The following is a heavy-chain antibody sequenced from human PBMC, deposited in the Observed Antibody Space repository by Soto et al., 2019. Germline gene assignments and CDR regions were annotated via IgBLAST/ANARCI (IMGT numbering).Heavy chain of an antibody. D-gene: IGHD2-2*01. V-gene: IGHV3-30*18. CDR1: GFTFSSYG. CDR3: AKSPQDIVVVPEYGMDV. Sequence: HPGGSLRLSCAASGFTFSSYGMHWVRQAPGKGLEWVAVISYDGSNKYYADSVKGRFTISRDNSKNTLYLQMNSLRAEDTAVYYCAKSPQDIVVVPEYGMDVWGQGTTVTVSS. J-gene: IGHJ6*02. CDR2: ISYDGSNK.